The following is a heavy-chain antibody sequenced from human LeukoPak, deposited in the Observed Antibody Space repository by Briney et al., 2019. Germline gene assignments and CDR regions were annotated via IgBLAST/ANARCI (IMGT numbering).Heavy chain of an antibody. CDR2: IRYDGSNK. CDR3: AKDPTTISWPGFFDY. J-gene: IGHJ4*02. D-gene: IGHD1-14*01. V-gene: IGHV3-30*02. Sequence: PGGSLRLSCAASGFTFSSYGMRWVRQAPGKGLEWVAFIRYDGSNKYYADSVKGRFTISRDNSKNTLYLQMNSLRAEDTAVYYCAKDPTTISWPGFFDYWGQGTLVTVSS. CDR1: GFTFSSYG.